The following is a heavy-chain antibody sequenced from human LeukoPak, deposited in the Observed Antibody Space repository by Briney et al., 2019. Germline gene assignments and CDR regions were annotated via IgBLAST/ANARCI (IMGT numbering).Heavy chain of an antibody. Sequence: GGSLTLSCAASGFTFSSYWMHWVRQAPGRGLVWVSRINSDGSSTSYADSVKGRLTISRNNAKNTLYMPTNRLRGEGPAMYFCARLRTAWYYYGSGSYYNAFDCGGQGTLVTVS. V-gene: IGHV3-74*01. CDR2: INSDGSST. CDR3: ARLRTAWYYYGSGSYYNAFDC. CDR1: GFTFSSYW. J-gene: IGHJ4*02. D-gene: IGHD3-10*01.